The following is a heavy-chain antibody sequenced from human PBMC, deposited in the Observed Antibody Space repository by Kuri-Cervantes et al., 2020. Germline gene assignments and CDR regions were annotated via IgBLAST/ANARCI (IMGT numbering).Heavy chain of an antibody. J-gene: IGHJ6*02. CDR2: INPSGGST. CDR3: ARSDYGDHLGYYGMDV. D-gene: IGHD4-17*01. CDR1: GYTFTSYY. V-gene: IGHV1-46*01. Sequence: ASVKVSCKASGYTFTSYYMHWVRQAPGQGLEWMGIINPSGGSTSYAQKFQGRVTITADKSTSTAYMELSSLRSEDTAVYYCARSDYGDHLGYYGMDVWGQGTTVTVSS.